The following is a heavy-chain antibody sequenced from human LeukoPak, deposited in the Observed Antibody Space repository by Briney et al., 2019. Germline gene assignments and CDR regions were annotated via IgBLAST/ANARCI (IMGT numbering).Heavy chain of an antibody. D-gene: IGHD3-22*01. Sequence: GGSLRLSCAASGFTFDDYGMSWVRQAPGKGLEWVSGINWDGGGTGYADSVKGRFTISRDNAKNSLYLQMNSLRAEDTALYYCARDKQYYDSSGSYDAFDIWGQGTMVTVSS. V-gene: IGHV3-20*04. CDR2: INWDGGGT. CDR3: ARDKQYYDSSGSYDAFDI. J-gene: IGHJ3*02. CDR1: GFTFDDYG.